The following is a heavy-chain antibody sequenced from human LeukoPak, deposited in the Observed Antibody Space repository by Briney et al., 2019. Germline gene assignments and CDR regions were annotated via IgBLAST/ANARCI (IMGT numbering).Heavy chain of an antibody. CDR3: ARRGHYVDFDY. D-gene: IGHD4-17*01. CDR1: GYSFTNYW. CDR2: IDPSDSYT. J-gene: IGHJ4*02. Sequence: GESLKISCRGSGYSFTNYWISWVRQMPGKGLDWMGRIDPSDSYTNYSPSFQGHVTISADKSISTAYLQWSGLKASDTAIYYCARRGHYVDFDYWGQGTLVTVSS. V-gene: IGHV5-10-1*01.